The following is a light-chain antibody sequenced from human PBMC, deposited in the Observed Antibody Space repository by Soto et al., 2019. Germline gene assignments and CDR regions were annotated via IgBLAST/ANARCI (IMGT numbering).Light chain of an antibody. V-gene: IGKV3-11*01. Sequence: EIVLTQSPSTLSLSPGERATLSCRASQSIGYHLAWYQEKPGQAPRLLIYDASIRATGIPARFSGSWSGTDFTLTINGLEPEDSAVYYCQQRGNWPPTWTFGQGTKVDIK. J-gene: IGKJ1*01. CDR2: DAS. CDR3: QQRGNWPPTWT. CDR1: QSIGYH.